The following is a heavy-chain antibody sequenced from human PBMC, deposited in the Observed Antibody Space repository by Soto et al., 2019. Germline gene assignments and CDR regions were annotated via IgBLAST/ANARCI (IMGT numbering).Heavy chain of an antibody. V-gene: IGHV1-3*01. D-gene: IGHD3-22*01. CDR2: INAGNGNT. CDR1: GYTFTSYA. Sequence: ASVKVSCKASGYTFTSYAMHWVRQAPGQRLEWLGWINAGNGNTKYSQKFQGRVTITRDTSASTAYMELSSLRSEDTAVYYCAREDYDSSGYYHYYYYGMDVWGQGTTVTVSS. CDR3: AREDYDSSGYYHYYYYGMDV. J-gene: IGHJ6*02.